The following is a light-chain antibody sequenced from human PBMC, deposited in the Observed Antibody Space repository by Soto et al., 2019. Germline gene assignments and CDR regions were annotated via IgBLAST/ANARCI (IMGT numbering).Light chain of an antibody. V-gene: IGLV3-25*02. Sequence: ELTQPPSVSVSPGQTARITCSGDALPRQYAYWYQQKPGQAPVMVIYKDIERPSGIPERFSASSSGTAVTLTISGVQAEDEADYYCQSSDSSGSYVVFGGGTKLTVL. J-gene: IGLJ3*02. CDR3: QSSDSSGSYVV. CDR1: ALPRQY. CDR2: KDI.